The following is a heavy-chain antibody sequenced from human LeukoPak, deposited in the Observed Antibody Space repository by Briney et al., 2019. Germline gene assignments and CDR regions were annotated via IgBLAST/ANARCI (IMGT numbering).Heavy chain of an antibody. CDR2: INAGNGNT. Sequence: ASVKVSCKASGYTFTSYAMHWVRQAPGQRLEWMGWINAGNGNTKYSQKFQGRVTITRDTSASTAYVELSSLRSEDTAVYYCARDFYDILTGYALYGMDVWGQGTTVTVSS. J-gene: IGHJ6*02. CDR1: GYTFTSYA. V-gene: IGHV1-3*01. CDR3: ARDFYDILTGYALYGMDV. D-gene: IGHD3-9*01.